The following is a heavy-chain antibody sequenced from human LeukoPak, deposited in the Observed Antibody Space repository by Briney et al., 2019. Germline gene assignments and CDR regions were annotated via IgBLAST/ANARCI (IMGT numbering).Heavy chain of an antibody. D-gene: IGHD2-21*02. J-gene: IGHJ4*02. CDR1: GFTFSSYA. CDR2: ISYDGSNK. CDR3: ARGDCGGDCYWFDY. V-gene: IGHV3-30*04. Sequence: GRSLRLSCAASGFTFSSYAMHWVRQAPGKGLEWVAVISYDGSNKYYADSVKGRFTISRDNSKNTLYLQMNSLRAEDTAVYYCARGDCGGDCYWFDYWGQGTLVTVS.